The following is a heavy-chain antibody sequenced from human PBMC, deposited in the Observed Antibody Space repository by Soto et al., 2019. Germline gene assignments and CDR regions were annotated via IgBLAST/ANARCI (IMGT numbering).Heavy chain of an antibody. V-gene: IGHV4-30-2*01. CDR3: ARTPDI. J-gene: IGHJ3*02. CDR1: CGSISSGGYS. Sequence: QLHLQESGSGLVRPSQTLPLTGAVSCGSISSGGYSWSWIRQPPGKGLDWIGYIYPSGSTYYNPSLNIRVTISVDRSKNQFFLKLSSVTAAYKAVFYCARTPDIWGQGTMVTVSS. CDR2: IYPSGST.